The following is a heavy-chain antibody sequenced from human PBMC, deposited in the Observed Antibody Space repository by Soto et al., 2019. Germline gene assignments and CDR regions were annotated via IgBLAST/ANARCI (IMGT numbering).Heavy chain of an antibody. Sequence: QLQLQESGPGLVKPSETLSLTCTVSGGSIGSSSYYWGWIRQPPGKGLEWIGSIYDRGSTYSNPSLKSRLTTSLDTSKHQFSLKLTSVTAADTAVYYCARQGYTSGRTDFDYWGQGTLVTVSS. CDR3: ARQGYTSGRTDFDY. CDR2: IYDRGST. D-gene: IGHD6-19*01. CDR1: GGSIGSSSYY. V-gene: IGHV4-39*01. J-gene: IGHJ4*02.